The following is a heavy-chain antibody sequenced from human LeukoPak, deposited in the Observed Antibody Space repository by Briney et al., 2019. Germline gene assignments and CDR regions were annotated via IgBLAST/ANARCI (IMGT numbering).Heavy chain of an antibody. CDR3: AKSWIQLWTKGYYFDY. J-gene: IGHJ4*02. V-gene: IGHV3-30*18. CDR1: GFTFSSYG. Sequence: GGSLRLSCAASGFTFSSYGMHWVHQAPGKGLEWVAVISYDGSNKYYADSVKGRFTISRDNSKNTLYLQMNSLRAEDTAVYYCAKSWIQLWTKGYYFDYWGQGTLVTVSS. CDR2: ISYDGSNK. D-gene: IGHD5-18*01.